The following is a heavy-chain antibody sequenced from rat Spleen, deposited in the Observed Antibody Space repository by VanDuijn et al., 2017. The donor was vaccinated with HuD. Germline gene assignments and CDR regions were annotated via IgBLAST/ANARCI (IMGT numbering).Heavy chain of an antibody. CDR2: IIYDGSST. Sequence: EVKLVESGGGLVQPGRSLKLSCAASGFTLSDHYMAWVRQAPTKGLEWVATIIYDGSSTYYRDSVKGRFTISRDNAKSTLYLQMDSLRSEDTATYHCARQHYSAPFDYWGQGVMVTVSS. D-gene: IGHD1-1*01. V-gene: IGHV5-7*01. CDR1: GFTLSDHY. CDR3: ARQHYSAPFDY. J-gene: IGHJ2*01.